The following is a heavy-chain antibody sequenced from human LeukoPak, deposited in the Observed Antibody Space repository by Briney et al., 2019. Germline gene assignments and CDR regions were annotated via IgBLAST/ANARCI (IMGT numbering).Heavy chain of an antibody. V-gene: IGHV4-39*01. CDR1: GGSISSSSYH. J-gene: IGHJ4*02. D-gene: IGHD4-17*01. Sequence: PSETLSLTCTVSGGSISSSSYHWGWIRQPPGKGLEWIGTIYYSGSSYYNPSLKSRVTISVDTSNNQFSLKLSSVTAADTAVYYCAGLGHYGEFDYWGQGTLVTVSS. CDR3: AGLGHYGEFDY. CDR2: IYYSGSS.